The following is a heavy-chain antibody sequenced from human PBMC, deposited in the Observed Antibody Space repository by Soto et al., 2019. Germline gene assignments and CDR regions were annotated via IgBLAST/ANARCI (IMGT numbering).Heavy chain of an antibody. CDR2: IIPIFGTT. CDR1: GGTFSSHA. D-gene: IGHD3-10*01. J-gene: IGHJ3*01. Sequence: SVKVSCKASGGTFSSHAISWVRQAPGQGLEWMGGIIPIFGTTNYAKRLQGRVSITADESTSTAYMELSSLRSEDTAVYYCAGSYKYGSGTFDAFDVWGQGTMVTVSS. V-gene: IGHV1-69*13. CDR3: AGSYKYGSGTFDAFDV.